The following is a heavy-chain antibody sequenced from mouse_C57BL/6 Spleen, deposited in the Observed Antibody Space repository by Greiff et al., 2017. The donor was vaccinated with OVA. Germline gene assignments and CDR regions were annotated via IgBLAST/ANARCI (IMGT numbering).Heavy chain of an antibody. CDR1: GYAFSSSW. CDR3: ARKGIYAMDY. D-gene: IGHD1-3*01. Sequence: VQLQQSGPELVKPGASVKISCKASGYAFSSSWMNWVKQRPGQGLEWIGRIYPGDGDTNYNGKFKGKATLTADKSSSTAYMQLSSLTSEDSAVYFCARKGIYAMDYWGQGTSVTVSS. J-gene: IGHJ4*01. V-gene: IGHV1-82*01. CDR2: IYPGDGDT.